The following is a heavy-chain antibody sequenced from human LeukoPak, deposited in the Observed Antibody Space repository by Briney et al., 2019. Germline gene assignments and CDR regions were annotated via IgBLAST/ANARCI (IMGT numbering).Heavy chain of an antibody. Sequence: ASVKVSCKASGYTFTSYAMNWVRQAPGQGLEWMGIINPSGGSTRYAQKFQGRVTMTRDTSTSTFYMELSSLRSEDTAMYYCARDLFHRYYDSSGRAFDYWGQGTLVTVSS. CDR1: GYTFTSYA. CDR3: ARDLFHRYYDSSGRAFDY. V-gene: IGHV1-46*01. D-gene: IGHD3-22*01. J-gene: IGHJ4*02. CDR2: INPSGGST.